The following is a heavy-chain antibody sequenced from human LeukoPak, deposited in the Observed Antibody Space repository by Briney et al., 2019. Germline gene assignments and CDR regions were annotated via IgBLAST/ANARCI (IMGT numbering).Heavy chain of an antibody. V-gene: IGHV3-30*04. J-gene: IGHJ3*01. Sequence: GGSLRLSCAASGFTFSSYAIHWVRQAPGKGLEWVAVISYDGSNKYYADSVKGRFTISRDNAKKSLYLQMNSLRAEDTAVYYCARDGSGYGPWGQGTMVTVSS. CDR1: GFTFSSYA. CDR3: ARDGSGYGP. CDR2: ISYDGSNK. D-gene: IGHD3-10*01.